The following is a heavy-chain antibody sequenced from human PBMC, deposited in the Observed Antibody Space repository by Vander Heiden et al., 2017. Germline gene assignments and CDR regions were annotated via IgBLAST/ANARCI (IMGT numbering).Heavy chain of an antibody. D-gene: IGHD2-21*01. V-gene: IGHV3-21*01. CDR2: ISSSSTYI. CDR3: ESRGYCGGDNGLHNFDY. Sequence: GSTFSSYRMSCVRQAPGKGLEWVSSISSSSTYIHYADSVKRRVTISRDNAKNSLCLQMNSLRVEETAVYYCESRGYCGGDNGLHNFDYWGQGTLVTAAS. J-gene: IGHJ4*02. CDR1: GSTFSSYR.